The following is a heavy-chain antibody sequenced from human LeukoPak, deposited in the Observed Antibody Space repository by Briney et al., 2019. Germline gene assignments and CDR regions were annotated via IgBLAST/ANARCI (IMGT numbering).Heavy chain of an antibody. Sequence: PSETLSLTCTVSGGSISSYYWSWIRQPPGKGLEWIGYIYCSGSTNYNPSLKSRVTISVDTSKNQFSLKLSSVTAADTAVYYCARSLSSPRRDYYYYYMDVWGKGTTVTVSS. J-gene: IGHJ6*03. D-gene: IGHD6-6*01. V-gene: IGHV4-59*01. CDR3: ARSLSSPRRDYYYYYMDV. CDR2: IYCSGST. CDR1: GGSISSYY.